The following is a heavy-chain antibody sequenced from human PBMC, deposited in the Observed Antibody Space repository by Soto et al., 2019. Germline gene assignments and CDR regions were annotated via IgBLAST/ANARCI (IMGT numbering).Heavy chain of an antibody. Sequence: QVQLVESGGGVVQPGRSLTLSCAASGFTFSNYGMHWVRQAPGKGLEWVAVILNDGSNRYHADSVKDRFTISRDNSKTTLYLQMNSLRAEDTAVYYWARDDEYSGNGMDVWGQGTTVTVS. D-gene: IGHD3-10*01. CDR2: ILNDGSNR. V-gene: IGHV3-33*01. CDR1: GFTFSNYG. CDR3: ARDDEYSGNGMDV. J-gene: IGHJ6*02.